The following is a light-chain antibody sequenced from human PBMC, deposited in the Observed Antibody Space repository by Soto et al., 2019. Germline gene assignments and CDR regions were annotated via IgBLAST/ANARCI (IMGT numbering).Light chain of an antibody. Sequence: EVVLTQSPATLSLSPGERATLSCRASQSVSRFLAWYQQKPGQAPMLLIFDASNRATGIPAKFSASGSGTDFTLTISSLESEDSAVYYCQQRSDWPITFGQGTRLDIK. V-gene: IGKV3-11*01. J-gene: IGKJ5*01. CDR3: QQRSDWPIT. CDR2: DAS. CDR1: QSVSRF.